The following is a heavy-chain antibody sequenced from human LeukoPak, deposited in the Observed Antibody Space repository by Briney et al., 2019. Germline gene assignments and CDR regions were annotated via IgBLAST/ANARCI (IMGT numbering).Heavy chain of an antibody. Sequence: SETLSLTCTVSGGSISSYYWSWIRQPPGKGLEWIGYIYYSGSTNYNPSLKSRVTISVDTSKNQFSLKLSSVTAADTAVYYCARTDIPEGMDVWGQGTTVTVSS. V-gene: IGHV4-59*08. CDR1: GGSISSYY. J-gene: IGHJ6*02. CDR3: ARTDIPEGMDV. CDR2: IYYSGST. D-gene: IGHD2-21*02.